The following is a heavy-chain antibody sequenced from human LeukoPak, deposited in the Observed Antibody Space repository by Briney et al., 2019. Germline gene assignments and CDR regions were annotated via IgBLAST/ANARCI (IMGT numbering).Heavy chain of an antibody. D-gene: IGHD6-13*01. J-gene: IGHJ4*02. CDR3: ASLIAAGYFDH. CDR1: GVSISSSSYS. V-gene: IGHV4-39*01. Sequence: PSETLSLTCSVSGVSISSSSYSWGWIRQPPGKGLEWIGDIYHSGGTYYNPSLKSRLTMSVDTSKNQFSLKLSSVTATDTAVYYCASLIAAGYFDHWGQGTLVTVSS. CDR2: IYHSGGT.